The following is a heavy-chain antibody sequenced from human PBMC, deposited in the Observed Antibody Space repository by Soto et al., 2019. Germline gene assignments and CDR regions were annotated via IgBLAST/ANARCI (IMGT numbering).Heavy chain of an antibody. J-gene: IGHJ4*02. Sequence: GGSLRLSCAASGFTFSSYAMSWVRQAPGKGLEWVSAISGSGGSTYYADSVKGRLTISRDNSKNTLYLQMNSLRAEDTAVYYCANQNMVSHYFDYWGQGTLVTVSS. CDR3: ANQNMVSHYFDY. D-gene: IGHD5-18*01. V-gene: IGHV3-23*01. CDR2: ISGSGGST. CDR1: GFTFSSYA.